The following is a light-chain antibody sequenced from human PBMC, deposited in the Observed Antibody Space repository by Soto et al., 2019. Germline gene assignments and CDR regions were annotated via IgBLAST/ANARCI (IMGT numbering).Light chain of an antibody. CDR3: QQYDNWPPVT. CDR2: GAS. J-gene: IGKJ4*01. V-gene: IGKV3-15*01. Sequence: EIVMTQSPATLSVSPGERATLSCRASQSVSSNLAWFQQKPGQAPRLLIYGASTRATGIPARFSGSGSGTEFTLTISSLQSEDFAVYYCQQYDNWPPVTFGGGTKVEIK. CDR1: QSVSSN.